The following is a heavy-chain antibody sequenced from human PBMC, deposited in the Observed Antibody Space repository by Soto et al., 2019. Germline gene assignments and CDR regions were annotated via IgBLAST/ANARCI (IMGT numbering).Heavy chain of an antibody. CDR2: IKSDTSDT. Sequence: QVHLVQSGAEVKKPGASVKVSCKASGYTLSDYYMHWVRQAPEKGLEWMGWIKSDTSDTTYAQKFQGRVTMTRDTSISTIYMELSSLRSDDTAVYYCARASYCGSGCYCNFDYWGQGTLVTVSS. J-gene: IGHJ4*02. D-gene: IGHD2-21*02. V-gene: IGHV1-2*02. CDR3: ARASYCGSGCYCNFDY. CDR1: GYTLSDYY.